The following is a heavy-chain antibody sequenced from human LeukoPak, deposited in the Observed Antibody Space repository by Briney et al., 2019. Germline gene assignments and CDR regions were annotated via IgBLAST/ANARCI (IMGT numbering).Heavy chain of an antibody. D-gene: IGHD6-19*01. Sequence: SETLSLTCAVYGGSFSGYYWSWIRQPPGKGLEWIGYIYYSGSTNYNPSLKSRVTISVDTSKNQFSLKLSSVTAADTAVYYCARLQYSSGWFDPWGQGTLVTVSS. J-gene: IGHJ5*02. CDR3: ARLQYSSGWFDP. CDR1: GGSFSGYY. V-gene: IGHV4-59*08. CDR2: IYYSGST.